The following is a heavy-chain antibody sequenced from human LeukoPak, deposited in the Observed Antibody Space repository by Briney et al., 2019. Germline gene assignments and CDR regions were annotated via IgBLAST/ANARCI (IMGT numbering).Heavy chain of an antibody. CDR1: GFTLSGSA. CDR3: TPPRVRATFWSGWYFDL. D-gene: IGHD1-26*01. CDR2: IRGKTNRYAT. J-gene: IGHJ2*01. Sequence: PGGSLRLSCAASGFTLSGSAMHWVGQASGKGLEGVGRIRGKTNRYATPYAASVKGRSTISRDDSQTTLYMKMNSLKTKDTAVYYCTPPRVRATFWSGWYFDLWGRGTLVTVSS. V-gene: IGHV3-73*01.